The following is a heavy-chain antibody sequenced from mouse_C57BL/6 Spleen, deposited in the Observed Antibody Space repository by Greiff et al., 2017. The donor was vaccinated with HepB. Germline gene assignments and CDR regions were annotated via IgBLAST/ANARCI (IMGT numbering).Heavy chain of an antibody. J-gene: IGHJ4*01. CDR2: INPNYGTT. V-gene: IGHV1-39*01. Sequence: VHVKQSGPELVKPGASVKISCKASGYSFTDYNMNWVKQSNGKSLEWIGVINPNYGTTSYNQKFKGKATLTVDQSSSTAYMQLNSLTSEDSAVYYCARWGYYGSSPYYAMDYWGQGTSVTVSS. CDR3: ARWGYYGSSPYYAMDY. D-gene: IGHD1-1*01. CDR1: GYSFTDYN.